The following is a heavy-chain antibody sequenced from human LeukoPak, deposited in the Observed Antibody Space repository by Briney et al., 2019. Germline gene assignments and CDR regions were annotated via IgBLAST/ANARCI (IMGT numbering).Heavy chain of an antibody. CDR3: VRVVVQTTMISPWRANTKVSAFDI. Sequence: PGGSLRLSCAASGFTFSSYWMTWVRQAPGKGLEWVANIKQDGSEQFYVDSVKGRFTVSRDNAKNSLYLQMDSLRAADTAVYYCVRVVVQTTMISPWRANTKVSAFDIWGQGTMVTVSS. J-gene: IGHJ3*02. V-gene: IGHV3-7*04. CDR2: IKQDGSEQ. CDR1: GFTFSSYW. D-gene: IGHD4/OR15-4a*01.